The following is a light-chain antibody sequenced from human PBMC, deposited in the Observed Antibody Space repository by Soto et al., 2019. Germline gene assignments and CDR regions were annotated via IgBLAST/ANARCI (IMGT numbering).Light chain of an antibody. V-gene: IGKV1-5*01. J-gene: IGKJ1*01. CDR2: DAS. Sequence: DIKMVQSASSLSPCVGDSIQKNCRASRSISDWLAWYQQKPGKAPEIMIFDASNLKSGVSSRFIGSGSGTEFTLTISRLQPDDVASYYCLQYSSHSWTLGQGTKVDIK. CDR3: LQYSSHSWT. CDR1: RSISDW.